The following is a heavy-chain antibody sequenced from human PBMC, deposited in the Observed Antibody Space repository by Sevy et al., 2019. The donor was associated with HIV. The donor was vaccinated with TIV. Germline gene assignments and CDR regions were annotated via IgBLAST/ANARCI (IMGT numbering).Heavy chain of an antibody. CDR2: IYPGDSET. Sequence: GGSLRLSCKGSGYSFTNYWIAWVRQMPGKGLEWMGIIYPGDSETRYCPSFQGQVTISADKSISTAYLHWSSLKASDSAMYYCARFYDSSGHFPSDYWGQGTLVTVSS. V-gene: IGHV5-51*01. D-gene: IGHD3-22*01. CDR3: ARFYDSSGHFPSDY. CDR1: GYSFTNYW. J-gene: IGHJ4*02.